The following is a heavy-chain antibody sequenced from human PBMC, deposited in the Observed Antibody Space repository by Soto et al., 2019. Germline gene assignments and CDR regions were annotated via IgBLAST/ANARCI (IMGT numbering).Heavy chain of an antibody. J-gene: IGHJ5*02. Sequence: QVQLRDSGPRLVKTSGTLSLTCAVSGGSISDTNWWTWARQTPGKGLAWIGAIYHSGSPTCSPSPRVRSTISVDKSNNQFSLSLRYVTAADTAVYCCATLPPRIVVTLLPIPSWGQGIQVTVSS. V-gene: IGHV4-4*01. CDR3: ATLPPRIVVTLLPIPS. CDR2: IYHSGSP. CDR1: GGSISDTNW. D-gene: IGHD2-21*01.